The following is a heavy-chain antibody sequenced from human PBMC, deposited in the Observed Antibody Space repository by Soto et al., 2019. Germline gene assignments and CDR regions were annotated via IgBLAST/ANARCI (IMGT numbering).Heavy chain of an antibody. Sequence: SETLSLTCTVSGGSISSYYWSWIRQPPGKGLEWIGYIYYSGSTNYNPSLKSQVTISVDTSKNQFSLKLSSVTAADTAVYYCARRARDIVVVPAAPYYYYYYMDVWGKGTTVTVSS. CDR1: GGSISSYY. CDR3: ARRARDIVVVPAAPYYYYYYMDV. J-gene: IGHJ6*03. D-gene: IGHD2-2*01. V-gene: IGHV4-59*08. CDR2: IYYSGST.